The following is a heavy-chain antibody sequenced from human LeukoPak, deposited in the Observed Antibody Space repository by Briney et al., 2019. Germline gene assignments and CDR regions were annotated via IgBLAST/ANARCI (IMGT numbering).Heavy chain of an antibody. D-gene: IGHD3-22*01. J-gene: IGHJ4*02. CDR1: GGSFSGYY. Sequence: SETLSLTCDVYGGSFSGYYWSWIRQPPEKGLEWIGEINHSGSTNYNPSLKSRVTISVDTSKNQFSLKLSSVTAADTAVYYCARYRVEVTMIVVADYYFDYWGQGTLVTVSS. CDR2: INHSGST. CDR3: ARYRVEVTMIVVADYYFDY. V-gene: IGHV4-34*01.